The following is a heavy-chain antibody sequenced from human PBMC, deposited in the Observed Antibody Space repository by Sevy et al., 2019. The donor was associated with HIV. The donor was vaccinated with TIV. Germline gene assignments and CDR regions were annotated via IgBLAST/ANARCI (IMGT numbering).Heavy chain of an antibody. CDR2: ISSSGSTI. CDR1: GFTFSSYE. V-gene: IGHV3-48*03. J-gene: IGHJ4*02. D-gene: IGHD5-12*01. CDR3: ARDDRGYSGYDRGNFDY. Sequence: GGSLRLSCAASGFTFSSYEMNWVRQAPGKGLEWVSYISSSGSTIYYTDSVKGRFTITRDNAKNSLYLQMNSLRAEDTAVYYCARDDRGYSGYDRGNFDYWGQGTLVTVSS.